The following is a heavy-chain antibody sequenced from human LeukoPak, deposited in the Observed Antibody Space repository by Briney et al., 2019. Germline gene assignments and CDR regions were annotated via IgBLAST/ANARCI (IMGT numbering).Heavy chain of an antibody. Sequence: SVKVSCKASGGTFSSYAISWVRQAPGQGLEWMGGIIPIFGTANYAQKFQGRVTITADESTSTAYMELSSLRSEDTAVYYCARTLFTIFGVVTDYYYYGMDVWGQGTTVTVSS. CDR2: IIPIFGTA. D-gene: IGHD3-3*01. CDR3: ARTLFTIFGVVTDYYYYGMDV. J-gene: IGHJ6*02. CDR1: GGTFSSYA. V-gene: IGHV1-69*13.